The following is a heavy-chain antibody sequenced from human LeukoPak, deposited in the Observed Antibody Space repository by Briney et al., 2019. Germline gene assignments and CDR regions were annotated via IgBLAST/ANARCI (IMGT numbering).Heavy chain of an antibody. CDR2: INPNSGGT. D-gene: IGHD2-15*01. Sequence: ASVKVSCKASGYTLTGYSMHWVQQAPGQGLEWMGRINPNSGGTNYAQNFQGRVTMTRDTSISTAYMELSRLRSDDTAVYYCARLGCSGGSCYFDYWGQGTLVTVSS. CDR3: ARLGCSGGSCYFDY. V-gene: IGHV1-2*06. CDR1: GYTLTGYS. J-gene: IGHJ4*02.